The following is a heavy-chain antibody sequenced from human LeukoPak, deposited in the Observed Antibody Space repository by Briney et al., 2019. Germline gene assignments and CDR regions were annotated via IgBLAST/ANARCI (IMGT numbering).Heavy chain of an antibody. Sequence: PGGSLRLSCAASGFTFSSYAMHWVRQAPGKGLEWVAVISYDGSNKYYADSVKGRFTISRDNSKNKVYLQMNSLRAEDTAVYYCARDPGLEGYFDYWGQGTLVTVSS. V-gene: IGHV3-30-3*01. J-gene: IGHJ4*02. D-gene: IGHD5-24*01. CDR3: ARDPGLEGYFDY. CDR1: GFTFSSYA. CDR2: ISYDGSNK.